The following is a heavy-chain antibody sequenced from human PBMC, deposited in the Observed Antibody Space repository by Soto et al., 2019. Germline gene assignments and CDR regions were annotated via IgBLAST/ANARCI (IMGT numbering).Heavy chain of an antibody. CDR2: IYYSGST. V-gene: IGHV4-59*01. D-gene: IGHD3-10*01. CDR3: ARVRGGYYGSGSYYPPDY. Sequence: ASETLSLTCTVSYDSISSYFWNWIRQPPGKGLEWIGYIYYSGSTNYNPSLKSRVTISVDTSKNQFSLKLSSVTAADTAVYYCARVRGGYYGSGSYYPPDYWGQGTLVTVSS. CDR1: YDSISSYF. J-gene: IGHJ4*02.